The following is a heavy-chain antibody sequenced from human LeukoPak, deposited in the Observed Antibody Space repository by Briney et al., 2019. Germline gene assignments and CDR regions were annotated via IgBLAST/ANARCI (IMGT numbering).Heavy chain of an antibody. V-gene: IGHV4-39*01. CDR2: IYYSGST. D-gene: IGHD1-26*01. CDR3: ARRGWELLSYYYYYGMDV. Sequence: PSETLSLTCTVSGGSISSSSYYWGWIRQPPGKGLEWIGSIYYSGSTYYNPSLKSRVTISVDTSKNQFSLKLSSVTAADTAVYYCARRGWELLSYYYYYGMDVWGQGTTVTVSS. CDR1: GGSISSSSYY. J-gene: IGHJ6*02.